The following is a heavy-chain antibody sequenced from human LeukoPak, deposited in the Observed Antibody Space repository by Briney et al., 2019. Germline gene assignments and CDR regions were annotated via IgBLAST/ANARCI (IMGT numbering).Heavy chain of an antibody. D-gene: IGHD6-13*01. CDR2: INPDSCAT. Sequence: ALTKLSCKASGYTFTGYYLHWVRQAPGQGLEWMGWINPDSCATNYAQKFQGRVTMTSDTSITTAYMELTRLIFDDTAVYYCARGSGIAAGGTRGKDYWGQGVLVTVSS. J-gene: IGHJ4*02. CDR1: GYTFTGYY. V-gene: IGHV1-2*02. CDR3: ARGSGIAAGGTRGKDY.